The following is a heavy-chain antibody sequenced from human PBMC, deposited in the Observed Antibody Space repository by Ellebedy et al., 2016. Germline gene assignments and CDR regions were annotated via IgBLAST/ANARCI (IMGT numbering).Heavy chain of an antibody. CDR3: ARDPPMVPLDY. CDR2: IYSGGST. V-gene: IGHV3-53*01. Sequence: GESLKISXAASGFTFSSYSMNWVRQAPGKGLEWVSVIYSGGSTYYADSVKGRFTISRDNSKNTLYLQMNSLRAEDTAVYYCARDPPMVPLDYWGQGTLVTVSS. CDR1: GFTFSSYS. J-gene: IGHJ4*02. D-gene: IGHD3-10*01.